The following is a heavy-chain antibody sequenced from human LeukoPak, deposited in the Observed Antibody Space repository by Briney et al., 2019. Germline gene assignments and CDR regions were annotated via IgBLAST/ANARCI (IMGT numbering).Heavy chain of an antibody. V-gene: IGHV4-59*07. J-gene: IGHJ5*02. CDR2: IYYSGST. D-gene: IGHD2-15*01. CDR1: GGSISSYY. CDR3: ARGRSGGSPNWFDP. Sequence: KSSDTMSLTCTVSGGSISSYYWIWIRQPPGKAMEWIGYIYYSGSTTYNPSLKSRVTISVDTSKNQFSLKLSSVTAADTAVYYCARGRSGGSPNWFDPWGQGQLVTVSS.